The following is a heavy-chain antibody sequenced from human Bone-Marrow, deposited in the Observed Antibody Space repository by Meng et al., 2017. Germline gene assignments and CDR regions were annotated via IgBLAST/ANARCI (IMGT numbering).Heavy chain of an antibody. Sequence: QMQRVHAGAEGKQPGASVRVSCKASGYTFTGYYIHWVRQAPGQGLEWLGRIDCNNGGAIYAQKFQDRVTMTRDTSITTAYMDLSRLTSDDTAVYYCARDAGRAAGPRWGQGTLVTVSS. D-gene: IGHD6-13*01. J-gene: IGHJ4*02. V-gene: IGHV1-2*06. CDR3: ARDAGRAAGPR. CDR1: GYTFTGYY. CDR2: IDCNNGGA.